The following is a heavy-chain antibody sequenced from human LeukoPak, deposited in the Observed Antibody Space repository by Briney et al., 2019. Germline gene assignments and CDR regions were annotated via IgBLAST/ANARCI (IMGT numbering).Heavy chain of an antibody. V-gene: IGHV1-2*02. CDR1: GYTFTGYY. D-gene: IGHD3-22*01. J-gene: IGHJ5*02. CDR3: AREPGGVSSGYYYVENWYDP. Sequence: ASVKVSCKPSGYTFTGYYMHWVRPAPGQGLEWMGWINPNRGGTNYAQKSQGRVTMTRDTSISTAYMELSRLRSDDTAVYYCAREPGGVSSGYYYVENWYDPWGQGTLVTVSS. CDR2: INPNRGGT.